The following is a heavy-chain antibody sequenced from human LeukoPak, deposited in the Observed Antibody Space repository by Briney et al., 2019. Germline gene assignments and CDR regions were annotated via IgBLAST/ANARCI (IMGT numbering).Heavy chain of an antibody. D-gene: IGHD1-7*01. J-gene: IGHJ4*02. CDR1: GFTFSSYA. CDR2: IWFDGTNG. CDR3: ARDRSNWNYYFDY. Sequence: QAGGSLRLSCAASGFTFSSYAMHWVRQAPGKGLEWVAVIWFDGTNGYYADSVKGRFTISRDNSKNTLYLQMNSLRAEDTAIYYCARDRSNWNYYFDYWGQGTLVTVSS. V-gene: IGHV3-33*01.